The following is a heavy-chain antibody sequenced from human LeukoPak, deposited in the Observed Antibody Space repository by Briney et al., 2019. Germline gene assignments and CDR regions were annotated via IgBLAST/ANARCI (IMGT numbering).Heavy chain of an antibody. CDR3: ASRGNYGDYEFDY. CDR1: GYTFTGYY. J-gene: IGHJ4*02. V-gene: IGHV1-2*02. CDR2: INPNSGGT. Sequence: ASVKVSCKASGYTFTGYYMHWVRQAPGQGLEWMGWINPNSGGTNYAQKFQGRVTMTRDTSISTAYMELSRLRSDDTAVYYRASRGNYGDYEFDYWGQGTLVTVSS. D-gene: IGHD4-17*01.